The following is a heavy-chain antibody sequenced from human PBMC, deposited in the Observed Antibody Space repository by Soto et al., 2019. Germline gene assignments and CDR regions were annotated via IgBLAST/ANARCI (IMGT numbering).Heavy chain of an antibody. CDR1: GGSFSGYY. CDR2: INHIGST. D-gene: IGHD3-9*01. V-gene: IGHV4-34*01. Sequence: QVQLQQWGAGLLKPSETLSLTCAVYGGSFSGYYWSWIRQPPGKGLEWIGEINHIGSTNSNPSLKGGVTMSVDTSESHSSLKLSPVAAAATAVYYCERRILTGVSHWGEGTLVTVSS. J-gene: IGHJ4*02. CDR3: ERRILTGVSH.